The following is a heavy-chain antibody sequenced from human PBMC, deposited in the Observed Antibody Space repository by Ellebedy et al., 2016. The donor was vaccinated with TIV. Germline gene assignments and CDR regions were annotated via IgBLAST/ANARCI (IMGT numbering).Heavy chain of an antibody. D-gene: IGHD1-14*01. J-gene: IGHJ4*02. Sequence: PGGSLRLSCAASGLTFSNYGMHWVRQAPGKGLEWVSFIQYHGTDTYFADSVKGRFTISRDNSKNKLYLHMNNLRAVDTAVYYCAKDPRRRYVVRGTSYYFDFWGQGTLVTVSS. CDR2: IQYHGTDT. CDR3: AKDPRRRYVVRGTSYYFDF. CDR1: GLTFSNYG. V-gene: IGHV3-30*02.